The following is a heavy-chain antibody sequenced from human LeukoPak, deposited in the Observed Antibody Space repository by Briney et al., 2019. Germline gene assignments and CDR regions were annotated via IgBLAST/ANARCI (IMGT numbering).Heavy chain of an antibody. CDR2: ISSTI. J-gene: IGHJ6*03. CDR3: AGGAYYYYMDV. Sequence: GGSLRLSCAASGFTLSSYSMYWVRQAPGKGLEWVSYISSTIYYADSVEGRFTISRDNAKNSLYLQMSSLRAEDTAVYYCAGGAYYYYMDVWGKGTTVTVSS. V-gene: IGHV3-48*04. CDR1: GFTLSSYS.